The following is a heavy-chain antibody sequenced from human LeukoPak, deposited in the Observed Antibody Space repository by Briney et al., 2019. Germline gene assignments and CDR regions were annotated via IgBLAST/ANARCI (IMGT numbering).Heavy chain of an antibody. J-gene: IGHJ6*02. CDR2: TYYTSKWIT. V-gene: IGHV6-1*01. Sequence: QTLALTCAISGDSVSSTTTAWNWNRQSPSRGLEWLGRTYYTSKWITDYAVSVKGRITVNPNTSNNQFSLQLTSVTPEDTAVYYCARGYWAYGMDVWGPGTTVTVSS. D-gene: IGHD6-13*01. CDR1: GDSVSSTTTA. CDR3: ARGYWAYGMDV.